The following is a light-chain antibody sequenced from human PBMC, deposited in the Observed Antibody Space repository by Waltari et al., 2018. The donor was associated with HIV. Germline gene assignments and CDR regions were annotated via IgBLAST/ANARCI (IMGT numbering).Light chain of an antibody. CDR3: QQYGASPRIT. CDR1: QSVSSRY. J-gene: IGKJ4*01. V-gene: IGKV3-20*01. Sequence: EIVLTQSPGTLSLSPGERATLSCRASQSVSSRYLACYQQKPGQAPGLVIYGASSRATGIPDRFSGSGSGTDFTLTITRLEPEDFAVYYCQQYGASPRITFGGGTKVEIK. CDR2: GAS.